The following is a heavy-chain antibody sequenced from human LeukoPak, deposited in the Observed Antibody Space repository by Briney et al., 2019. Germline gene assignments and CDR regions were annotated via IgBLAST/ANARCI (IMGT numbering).Heavy chain of an antibody. Sequence: SETLSLTCSVSGGSIRSTSYYWHWIRQPPGKGLEWIGNIYYGGSTHFNPSLKSRVTLSVDTSTNQISLKLSSVTAADTAVYYCARAGSSYGYLFDYWGQGTLVTVSS. V-gene: IGHV4-39*07. CDR3: ARAGSSYGYLFDY. J-gene: IGHJ4*02. CDR1: GGSIRSTSYY. D-gene: IGHD5-18*01. CDR2: IYYGGST.